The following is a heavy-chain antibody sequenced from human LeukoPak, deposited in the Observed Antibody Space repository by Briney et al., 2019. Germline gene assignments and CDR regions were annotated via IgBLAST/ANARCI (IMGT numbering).Heavy chain of an antibody. J-gene: IGHJ2*01. V-gene: IGHV3-74*01. Sequence: GGSLRLSCAASGSYWMHWVRQAPGKGLVWVSHINSDGSWTSYADSVKGRFTISRDNSKNTLHLQMNSLRPDDTAVYYCAKDGPYCGGITCYFRYFDLWGRGTLVTVSS. CDR3: AKDGPYCGGITCYFRYFDL. CDR1: GSYW. CDR2: INSDGSWT. D-gene: IGHD2-21*01.